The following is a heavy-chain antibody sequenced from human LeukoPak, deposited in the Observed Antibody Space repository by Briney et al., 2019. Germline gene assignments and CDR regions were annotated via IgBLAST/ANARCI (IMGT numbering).Heavy chain of an antibody. CDR3: ARHSYGFDY. Sequence: GESLKISCKVSGYSFTNYWIGWVRQMPGKGLEWMGIIYLGDSDTRLSPSFQGQVTISADKSISTAYLQWSSLKASDTAIYYCARHSYGFDYWGQGTLVTVSS. V-gene: IGHV5-51*01. J-gene: IGHJ4*02. D-gene: IGHD3-10*01. CDR2: IYLGDSDT. CDR1: GYSFTNYW.